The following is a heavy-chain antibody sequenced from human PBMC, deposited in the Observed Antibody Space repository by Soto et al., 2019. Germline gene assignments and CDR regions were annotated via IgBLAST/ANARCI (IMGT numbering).Heavy chain of an antibody. CDR2: IIPMLGTV. V-gene: IGHV1-69*11. Sequence: QVQLVQFGPEVKKPGSSVKVSCKASGGTFRSYSISWVRQAPGQGLEWMGGIIPMLGTVNYAQNFQGRVTITADESTKPAYFYASSLRSEETPDYYCSTTAVTVISACYYSYGMRSWCQGTTLTVS. CDR3: STTAVTVISACYYSYGMRS. J-gene: IGHJ6*02. CDR1: GGTFRSYS. D-gene: IGHD2-21*02.